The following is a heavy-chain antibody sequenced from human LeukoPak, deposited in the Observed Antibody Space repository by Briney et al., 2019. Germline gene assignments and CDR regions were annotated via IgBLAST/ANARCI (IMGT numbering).Heavy chain of an antibody. V-gene: IGHV3-74*01. CDR3: ARGSFFYCSSTSCYNDY. J-gene: IGHJ4*02. Sequence: GGSLRLSCAASGFTFSSYWMHWVRQAPGKGLVWVSRINTDGSSTSYADSVKGRFTISRDNAKNTLYLQMNSLRAEDTAVYYCARGSFFYCSSTSCYNDYWGQGTLVTVSS. CDR1: GFTFSSYW. CDR2: INTDGSST. D-gene: IGHD2-2*02.